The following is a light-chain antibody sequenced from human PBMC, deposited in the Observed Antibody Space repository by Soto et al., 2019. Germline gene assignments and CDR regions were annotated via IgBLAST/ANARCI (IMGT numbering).Light chain of an antibody. Sequence: EIVLTQSPGTLSLSPGERATLSCRASQSVSSSYLAWYQRKPGQAPRLLIYGASSRATGIPDRFSGSGSGTDFTLTSSRLEPADFAVYYGQQYGSSPWTFGQGTKVEIK. CDR3: QQYGSSPWT. J-gene: IGKJ1*01. CDR1: QSVSSSY. V-gene: IGKV3-20*01. CDR2: GAS.